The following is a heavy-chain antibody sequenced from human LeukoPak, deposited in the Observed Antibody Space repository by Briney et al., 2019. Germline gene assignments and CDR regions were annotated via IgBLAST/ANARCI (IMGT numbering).Heavy chain of an antibody. V-gene: IGHV3-74*01. CDR3: ARVVSNGFDL. CDR2: INSDGSST. J-gene: IGHJ3*01. D-gene: IGHD6-25*01. Sequence: GGSLRLSCAASGFTLSIYWMYWVRQAPGKGLVWVSRINSDGSSTIYADSVKGRFTISRDNAKNTLYLQMNSLRAEDTAVYYCARVVSNGFDLWGQGTMVTVSS. CDR1: GFTLSIYW.